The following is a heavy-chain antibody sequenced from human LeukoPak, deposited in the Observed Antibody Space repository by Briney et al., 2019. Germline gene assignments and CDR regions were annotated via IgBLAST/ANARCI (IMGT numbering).Heavy chain of an antibody. J-gene: IGHJ4*02. CDR3: AKEVVPAAMTSDY. Sequence: GGSLRLSCAASGFTFSSYGMHWVRQAPGKGLEWVAVISYDGSNKYYADSVKGRFTISRDNSKNTLYLQMNSLRAEDTAVYYCAKEVVPAAMTSDYWGQGTLVTVSS. D-gene: IGHD2-2*01. CDR2: ISYDGSNK. V-gene: IGHV3-30*18. CDR1: GFTFSSYG.